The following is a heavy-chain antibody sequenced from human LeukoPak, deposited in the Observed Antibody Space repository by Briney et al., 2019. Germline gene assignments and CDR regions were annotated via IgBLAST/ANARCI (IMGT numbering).Heavy chain of an antibody. CDR2: IYYSGST. V-gene: IGHV4-59*01. Sequence: SETLSLTCTVSGGSISSYYWSWIRQPPGKGLEWIGYIYYSGSTNYNPSLTSRVTISVDTSKNQFSLKLSSVTAADTTVYYCARGRYYYGSGSYYSRHYFDYWGQGTLVTVSS. CDR3: ARGRYYYGSGSYYSRHYFDY. D-gene: IGHD3-10*01. CDR1: GGSISSYY. J-gene: IGHJ4*02.